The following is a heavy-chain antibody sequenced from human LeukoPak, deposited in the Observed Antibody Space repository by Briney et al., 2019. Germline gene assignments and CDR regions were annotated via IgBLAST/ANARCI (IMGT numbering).Heavy chain of an antibody. CDR2: IYSGGST. CDR1: GFTFSNAW. CDR3: ASTSYYYDSSGYYSGEDY. V-gene: IGHV3-53*01. D-gene: IGHD3-22*01. J-gene: IGHJ4*02. Sequence: GGSLRLSCAASGFTFSNAWMNWVRQAPGKGLEWVSVIYSGGSTYYADSVKGRFTISRDNSKNTLYLQMNSLRAEDTAVYYCASTSYYYDSSGYYSGEDYWGQGTLVTVSS.